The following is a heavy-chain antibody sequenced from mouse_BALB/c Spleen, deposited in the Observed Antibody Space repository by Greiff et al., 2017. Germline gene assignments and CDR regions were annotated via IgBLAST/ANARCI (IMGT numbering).Heavy chain of an antibody. D-gene: IGHD1-1*01. CDR3: ARVGYYGSSPNWYFDV. CDR1: GYSITSGYY. CDR2: ISYDGSN. V-gene: IGHV3-6*02. J-gene: IGHJ1*01. Sequence: EVKLQESGPGLVKPSQSLSLTCSVTGYSITSGYYWNWIRQFPGNKLEWMGYISYDGSNNYNPSLKNRISITRDTSKNQFFLKLNSVTTEDTATYYCARVGYYGSSPNWYFDVWGAGTTVTVSS.